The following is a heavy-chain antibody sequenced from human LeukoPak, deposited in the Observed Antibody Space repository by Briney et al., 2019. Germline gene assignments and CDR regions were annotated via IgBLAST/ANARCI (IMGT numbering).Heavy chain of an antibody. Sequence: PSETLSLTCTVSGGPISSSSFYWGWIRQPPGMGLEWIGAIYCSGSTYYNPSLKSRVTMSVDTSKNQFSLKLSSVTAADTAVYYCARDGTGRCSGGSCYSSPHYFDYWGQGTLVTVSS. CDR1: GGPISSSSFY. CDR2: IYCSGST. D-gene: IGHD2-15*01. J-gene: IGHJ4*02. CDR3: ARDGTGRCSGGSCYSSPHYFDY. V-gene: IGHV4-39*07.